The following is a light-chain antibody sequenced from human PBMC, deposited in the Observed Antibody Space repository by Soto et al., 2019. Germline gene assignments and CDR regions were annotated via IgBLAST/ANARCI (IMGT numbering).Light chain of an antibody. CDR3: SSYSSTNTRLV. V-gene: IGLV2-14*03. CDR1: SSDVGGYNY. J-gene: IGLJ2*01. Sequence: QSALTQPASVSGSPGQSITISCTGTSSDVGGYNYVSWYQHHPDKAPKLMIYDVNSRPSGVSHRFSGSKSGNTASLTISGLQAEDEAAYYCSSYSSTNTRLVFGGGTQLTVL. CDR2: DVN.